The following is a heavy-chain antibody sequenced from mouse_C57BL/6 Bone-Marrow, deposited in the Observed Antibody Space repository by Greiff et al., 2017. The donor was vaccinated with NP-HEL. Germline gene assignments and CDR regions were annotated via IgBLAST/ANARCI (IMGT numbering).Heavy chain of an antibody. CDR2: IDPSDSYT. Sequence: VQLQQPGAELVMPGASVKLSCKASGYTFTSYWMHWVKQRPGQGLEWIGEIDPSDSYTNYNQKFKGKSTLTVDKSSSTAYMQLSSLTSEDSAVYYCASRFHYAMDYWGQGTSVTVSS. CDR1: GYTFTSYW. V-gene: IGHV1-69*01. CDR3: ASRFHYAMDY. J-gene: IGHJ4*01.